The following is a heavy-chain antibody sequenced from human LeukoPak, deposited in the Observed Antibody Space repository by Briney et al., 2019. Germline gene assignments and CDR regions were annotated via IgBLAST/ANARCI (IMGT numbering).Heavy chain of an antibody. CDR3: ARGLRSDY. Sequence: SVKVSCKASGYIFSNYDINWVRQAPGHGLEWMGWMNPNSGRRVYAQKFQGRVTMTRNSSINTAYMELTSLRSDDRAVYYCARGLRSDYWGQGTLVTVSS. V-gene: IGHV1-8*01. D-gene: IGHD3-16*02. CDR1: GYIFSNYD. CDR2: MNPNSGRR. J-gene: IGHJ4*02.